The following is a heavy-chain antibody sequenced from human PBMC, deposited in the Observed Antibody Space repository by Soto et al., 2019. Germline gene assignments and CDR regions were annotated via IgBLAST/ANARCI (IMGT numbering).Heavy chain of an antibody. CDR3: ARVSQGDRAFDI. CDR2: ISSSSSYI. D-gene: IGHD2-15*01. V-gene: IGHV3-21*01. Sequence: GGSLRLSCAASGFTFSSYSMNWVRQAPGKGLEWVSSISSSSSYIYYADSVKGRFIISRDNAKNSLYLQMNSLRAEDTAVYYCARVSQGDRAFDIWGQGTMVTVSS. CDR1: GFTFSSYS. J-gene: IGHJ3*02.